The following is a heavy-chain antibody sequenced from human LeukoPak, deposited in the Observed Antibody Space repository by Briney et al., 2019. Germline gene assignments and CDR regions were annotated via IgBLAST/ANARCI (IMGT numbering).Heavy chain of an antibody. D-gene: IGHD1-26*01. CDR3: ARVDVWSGSYYNNY. CDR1: GYTFTSYG. Sequence: EASVKVSCKASGYTFTSYGISWVRQAPGQGLEWMGWISAYNGNTNYAQKLQGRVTMTTDTSTSTAYMELRSLRSDDTAVYYCARVDVWSGSYYNNYWGQGTLVTVSS. CDR2: ISAYNGNT. V-gene: IGHV1-18*01. J-gene: IGHJ4*02.